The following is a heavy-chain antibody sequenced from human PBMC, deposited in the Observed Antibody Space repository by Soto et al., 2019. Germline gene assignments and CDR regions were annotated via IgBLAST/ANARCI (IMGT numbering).Heavy chain of an antibody. CDR1: GFTFSSYG. D-gene: IGHD6-13*01. CDR3: AKTGIEAAAYYYGMDV. J-gene: IGHJ6*02. CDR2: ISYDGSNK. Sequence: GGSLRLSCAASGFTFSSYGMHWVRQAPGKGLEWVAVISYDGSNKYYADSVKGRFTISRDNSKNTLYLQMNSLRAEDTAVYYCAKTGIEAAAYYYGMDVWGQGTTVTVSS. V-gene: IGHV3-30*18.